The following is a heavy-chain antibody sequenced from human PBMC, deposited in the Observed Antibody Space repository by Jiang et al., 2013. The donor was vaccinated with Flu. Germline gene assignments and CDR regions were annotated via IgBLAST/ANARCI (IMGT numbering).Heavy chain of an antibody. V-gene: IGHV3-30-3*01. Sequence: LEWVAVISYDGSNKYYADSVKGRFTISRDNSKNTLYLQMNSLRAEDTAVYYCARDHRGSSGSEAWGQGTLVTVSS. J-gene: IGHJ5*02. D-gene: IGHD6-13*01. CDR2: ISYDGSNK. CDR3: ARDHRGSSGSEA.